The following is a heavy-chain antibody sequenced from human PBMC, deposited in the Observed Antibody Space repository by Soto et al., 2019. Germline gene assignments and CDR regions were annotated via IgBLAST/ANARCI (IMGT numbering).Heavy chain of an antibody. CDR1: GFTFSNAW. D-gene: IGHD2-21*01. CDR2: IKGEADGGTT. J-gene: IGHJ4*02. V-gene: IGHV3-15*01. Sequence: GGSLRLSCAASGFTFSNAWMSWVRQAPGKGLEWVGRIKGEADGGTTDYAAPVKGRITISRGHSKDTLYLQMNSLKTEDTAVYYCTTGLSNGYYNFDYWGQGTPVTVS. CDR3: TTGLSNGYYNFDY.